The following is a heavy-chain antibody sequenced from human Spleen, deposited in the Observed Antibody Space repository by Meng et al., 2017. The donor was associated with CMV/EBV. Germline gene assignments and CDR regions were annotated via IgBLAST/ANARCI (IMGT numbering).Heavy chain of an antibody. D-gene: IGHD1-26*01. CDR2: IIWDGGST. Sequence: GESLKISCAASGFTFDDYGMSWVRQAPGKGLEWVSGIIWDGGSTAYADSVKGRFAISRDNSKNSLYLQMISLRAEDTALYYCARVRFGGSYCLDYWGQGTLVTVSS. J-gene: IGHJ4*02. CDR3: ARVRFGGSYCLDY. V-gene: IGHV3-20*04. CDR1: GFTFDDYG.